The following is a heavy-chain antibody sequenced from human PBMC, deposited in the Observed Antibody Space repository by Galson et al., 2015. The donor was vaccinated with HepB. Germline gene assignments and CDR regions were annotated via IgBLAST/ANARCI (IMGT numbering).Heavy chain of an antibody. Sequence: SLRLSCAASGFTFSSYAMSWVRQAPGRGLEWVSAISGSGGSTYYADSVKGRFTISRDNSKNTLYLQMNSLRAEDTAVYYCAKETGYGIRGRWFDPWGQGTLVTVSS. D-gene: IGHD5-18*01. CDR2: ISGSGGST. J-gene: IGHJ5*02. V-gene: IGHV3-23*01. CDR3: AKETGYGIRGRWFDP. CDR1: GFTFSSYA.